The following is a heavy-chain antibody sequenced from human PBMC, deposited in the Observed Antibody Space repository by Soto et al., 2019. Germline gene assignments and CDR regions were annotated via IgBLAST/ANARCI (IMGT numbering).Heavy chain of an antibody. V-gene: IGHV4-34*01. J-gene: IGHJ6*02. CDR1: GGSFSGYY. D-gene: IGHD5-18*01. CDR3: ARAGYSYGYYYYYGMDV. Sequence: AWETLSLTCAVYGGSFSGYYWSWIRQPPGKGLEWIGEINHSGSTNYNPSLKSRVTISVDTSKNQFSLKLSSVTAADTAVYYCARAGYSYGYYYYYGMDVWGQGTTVTVSS. CDR2: INHSGST.